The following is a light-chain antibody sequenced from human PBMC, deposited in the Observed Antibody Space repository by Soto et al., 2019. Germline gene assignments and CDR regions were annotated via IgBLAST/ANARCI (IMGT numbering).Light chain of an antibody. V-gene: IGLV2-23*03. CDR2: EGS. CDR3: CSYAGSSTFPYV. Sequence: QSVLTQPASVSGSPGQSITIPCTGTSSDVGTYNLVSWYQQHPGKAPKLMIYEGSKRPSGVSNRFSGSKSGNTASLTISGLQAEDEADYYCCSYAGSSTFPYVFGTGTKVTVL. J-gene: IGLJ1*01. CDR1: SSDVGTYNL.